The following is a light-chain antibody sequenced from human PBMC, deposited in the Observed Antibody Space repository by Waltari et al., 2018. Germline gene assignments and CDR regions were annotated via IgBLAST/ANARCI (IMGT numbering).Light chain of an antibody. CDR3: QQSYSTPWT. J-gene: IGKJ1*01. Sequence: DIQMTQSPSSLSASVGDRVTITCRASQSISSYLNWYEQKPGNAPKLLIYAASSLQIGVPSRFSGRGSGTDFTLTISSLQPEDFATYYCQQSYSTPWTFGQGTKVEIK. V-gene: IGKV1-39*01. CDR2: AAS. CDR1: QSISSY.